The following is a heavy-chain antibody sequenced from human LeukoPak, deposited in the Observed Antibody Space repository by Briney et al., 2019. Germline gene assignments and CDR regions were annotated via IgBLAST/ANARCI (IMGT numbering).Heavy chain of an antibody. J-gene: IGHJ4*02. V-gene: IGHV5-51*01. CDR3: ARKPHISISPFDY. Sequence: GESLKISCKGLGYSFPNYWIGWVRQMPGKGLELMGIIYPGASDTRYSPSFQGQVTISVDKSISTAYLHWSSLKASDTAMYYCARKPHISISPFDYWGQGTLVTVSS. CDR2: IYPGASDT. CDR1: GYSFPNYW. D-gene: IGHD2-21*01.